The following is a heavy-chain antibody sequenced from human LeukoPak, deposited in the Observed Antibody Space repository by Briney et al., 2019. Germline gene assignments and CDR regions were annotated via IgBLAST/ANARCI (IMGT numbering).Heavy chain of an antibody. CDR1: GGSFSDYY. CDR2: INHSGST. Sequence: SETLSLTCAVYGGSFSDYYWSWIRQPPGKRLEWIGEINHSGSTNYNPSLKSRVTISVDTSKNQFSLKLSSVTAADTAVYYCARGFDDIVVVVAATPPPRTLVGATPNLDYWGQGILVIVSS. J-gene: IGHJ4*02. D-gene: IGHD2-15*01. CDR3: ARGFDDIVVVVAATPPPRTLVGATPNLDY. V-gene: IGHV4-34*01.